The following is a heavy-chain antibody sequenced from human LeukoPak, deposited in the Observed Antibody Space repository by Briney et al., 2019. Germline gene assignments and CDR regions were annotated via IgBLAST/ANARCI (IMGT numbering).Heavy chain of an antibody. Sequence: SVKVSCKASGGTFSSYAISWVRQAPGQGLEWMGGIIPIFGTASYAQKFQGRVTITTDESTSTAYMELSSLRSEDTAVYYCARESSGSYAFYFDYWGQGTLVTVSS. CDR2: IIPIFGTA. V-gene: IGHV1-69*05. CDR3: ARESSGSYAFYFDY. D-gene: IGHD1-26*01. J-gene: IGHJ4*02. CDR1: GGTFSSYA.